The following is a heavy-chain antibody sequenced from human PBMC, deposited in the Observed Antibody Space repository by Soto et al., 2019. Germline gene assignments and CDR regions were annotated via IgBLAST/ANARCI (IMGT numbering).Heavy chain of an antibody. D-gene: IGHD4-17*01. CDR3: ARDQMEDYGDYFSDY. CDR2: IIPIFGTA. Sequence: SVKVSCKASGGTFSSYAISWVRQAPGQGLEWMGGIIPIFGTANYAQKFQGRVTITADESTSTAYMELSSLRPEDTAVYYCARDQMEDYGDYFSDYWGQGTLVTVSS. J-gene: IGHJ4*02. CDR1: GGTFSSYA. V-gene: IGHV1-69*13.